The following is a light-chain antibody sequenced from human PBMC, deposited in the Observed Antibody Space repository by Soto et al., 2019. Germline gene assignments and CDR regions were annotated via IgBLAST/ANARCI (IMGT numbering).Light chain of an antibody. J-gene: IGLJ2*01. CDR2: ANS. CDR1: SSNIGSNY. CDR3: ATWDDSLRGVV. Sequence: HSVLTQTRSASGTPGQRVTISCSGSSSNIGSNYVYWYRQLPGTAPKLLIYANSQRPSGVPDRFSGSKSGTSASLAISGLRSEDEADYYCATWDDSLRGVVFGGGTKLTVL. V-gene: IGLV1-47*01.